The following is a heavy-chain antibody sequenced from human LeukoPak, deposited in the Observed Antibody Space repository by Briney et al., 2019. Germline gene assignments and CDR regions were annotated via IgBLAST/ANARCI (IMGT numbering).Heavy chain of an antibody. Sequence: SETLSLTCTVSGDSLSSSSYYWGWIRQPPGKGPEWIATIYSSGSTYYNPSLKSRVTVSVDTSKNQISLKLNSVTAADTAVYHCARHRKSSGWYAGYFDLWGRGTLVTVFS. D-gene: IGHD6-19*01. CDR2: IYSSGST. V-gene: IGHV4-39*01. CDR3: ARHRKSSGWYAGYFDL. CDR1: GDSLSSSSYY. J-gene: IGHJ2*01.